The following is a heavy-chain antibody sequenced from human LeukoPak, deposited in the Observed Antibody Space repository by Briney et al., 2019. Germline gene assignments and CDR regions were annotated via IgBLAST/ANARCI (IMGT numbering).Heavy chain of an antibody. CDR3: ARALYYDILTGYPSGNAFDI. CDR2: ISSSSSSI. V-gene: IGHV3-48*04. Sequence: GGSLRLSCAASGFTFSSYAMSWVRQAPGKGQEWVSYISSSSSSISYADSVKGRFTISRDNAKNSLYLQMNSLRAEDTAVYYCARALYYDILTGYPSGNAFDIWGQGTMVTASS. CDR1: GFTFSSYA. J-gene: IGHJ3*02. D-gene: IGHD3-9*01.